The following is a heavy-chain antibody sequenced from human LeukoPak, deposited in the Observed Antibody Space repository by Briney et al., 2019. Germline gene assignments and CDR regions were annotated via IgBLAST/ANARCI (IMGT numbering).Heavy chain of an antibody. D-gene: IGHD5-18*01. Sequence: GGSLRLSCAASGFSFSNYWMHWVRQVPGKGLVWVSRVDNDGSGTTYADSVKGRFTISRDNAKNTVYLQMNSPRAEDTAVYYCARSQRGYSSGEHWGQGTPVTVSS. J-gene: IGHJ4*02. CDR3: ARSQRGYSSGEH. CDR2: VDNDGSGT. CDR1: GFSFSNYW. V-gene: IGHV3-74*01.